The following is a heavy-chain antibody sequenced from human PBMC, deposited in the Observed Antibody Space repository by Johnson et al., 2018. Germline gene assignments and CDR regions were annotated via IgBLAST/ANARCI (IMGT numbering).Heavy chain of an antibody. Sequence: QVQLQESGPGLVKPSETLSLTCTVSGGSIINNYWSWIRQPAGKGLEWIGRFYPRGSTNYNPSLKSRVTMSVDTSKNQFSLNLNSVTAAETAVYYCARTTGLDALDIWGQGTMGTVSS. D-gene: IGHD1-1*01. CDR2: FYPRGST. CDR1: GGSIINNY. J-gene: IGHJ3*02. CDR3: ARTTGLDALDI. V-gene: IGHV4-4*07.